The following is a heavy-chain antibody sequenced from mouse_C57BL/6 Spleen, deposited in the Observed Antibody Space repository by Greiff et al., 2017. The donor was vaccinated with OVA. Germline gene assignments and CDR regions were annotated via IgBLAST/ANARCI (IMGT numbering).Heavy chain of an antibody. CDR3: TKNYYYGSSSYFDV. CDR1: GFNIKDYY. CDR2: IDPEDGDT. Sequence: EVHLVESGAELVRPGASVKLSCTASGFNIKDYYMHWVKQRPEQGLEWIGRIDPEDGDTEYAPKFQGKATMTADTSSNTAYLQLSSLTSEDTAVYYCTKNYYYGSSSYFDVWGTGTTVTVSS. V-gene: IGHV14-1*01. D-gene: IGHD1-1*01. J-gene: IGHJ1*03.